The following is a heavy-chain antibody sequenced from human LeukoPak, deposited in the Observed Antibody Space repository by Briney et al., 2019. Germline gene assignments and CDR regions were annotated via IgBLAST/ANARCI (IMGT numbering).Heavy chain of an antibody. CDR1: GYTFTSYG. D-gene: IGHD5-18*01. Sequence: ASVKVSCKASGYTFTSYGISWVRQAPGQGLEWMGWISAYNGNTNYAQKLQGRVTMTTDTSTSTAYMELRSLRSEDTAVYYCARGEKRGYSPRYYYYYMDVWGKGTTVTISS. V-gene: IGHV1-18*01. CDR2: ISAYNGNT. CDR3: ARGEKRGYSPRYYYYYMDV. J-gene: IGHJ6*03.